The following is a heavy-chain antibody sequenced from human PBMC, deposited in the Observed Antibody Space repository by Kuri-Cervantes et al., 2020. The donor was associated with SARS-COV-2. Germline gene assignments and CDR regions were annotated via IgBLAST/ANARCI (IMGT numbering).Heavy chain of an antibody. CDR1: GYSISSGYY. CDR2: IYHSGST. V-gene: IGHV4-38-2*02. J-gene: IGHJ4*02. CDR3: ATHGTGYDFWSGYYGEDY. Sequence: SETLSLTCTVSGYSISSGYYWGWIRQPPGKGLEWIGSIYHSGSTCYNPSLKSRVTISVDTSKNQFSLKLSSVTAADTAVYYCATHGTGYDFWSGYYGEDYWGQGTLVTVSS. D-gene: IGHD3-3*01.